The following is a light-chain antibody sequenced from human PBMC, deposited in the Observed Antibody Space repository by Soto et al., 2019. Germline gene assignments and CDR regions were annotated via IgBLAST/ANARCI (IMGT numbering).Light chain of an antibody. V-gene: IGLV2-14*01. CDR2: DVT. Sequence: QSALTQPASVSGSPGQSISISCTGTSSDVGGYNFVSWYQQQPGKAPKLMIYDVTNRPSGDSNRVSGSKSGNTAALTITEVQDEDETDYFCTSYTHNSTLICGGGTKRTVL. CDR1: SSDVGGYNF. CDR3: TSYTHNSTLI. J-gene: IGLJ2*01.